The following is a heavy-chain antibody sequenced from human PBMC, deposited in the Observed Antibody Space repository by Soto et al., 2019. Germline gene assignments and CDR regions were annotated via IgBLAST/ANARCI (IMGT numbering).Heavy chain of an antibody. J-gene: IGHJ4*02. CDR3: AKDAPGYSSSWTPIDY. CDR2: ISGSGGST. D-gene: IGHD6-13*01. V-gene: IGHV3-23*01. Sequence: PGGSLRLSCAASGFTFSSYAMSLVSKAPGKGLEWVSAISGSGGSTYYADSVKGRFTISRDNSKNTLYLQMNSLRAEDTAVYYCAKDAPGYSSSWTPIDYWGQGTLVTVSS. CDR1: GFTFSSYA.